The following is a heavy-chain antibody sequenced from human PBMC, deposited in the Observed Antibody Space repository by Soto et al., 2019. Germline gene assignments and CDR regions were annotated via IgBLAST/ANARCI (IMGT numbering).Heavy chain of an antibody. CDR2: ISGYNGNT. CDR3: ARDEVPAANWLDR. D-gene: IGHD2-2*01. Sequence: ASVKVSCKASGYIFINYGITWVRQAPGQGLEWMGWISGYNGNTKYADKLQGRVTMTTDTSTTTAYMELRSLRSDDTAVYYCARDEVPAANWLDRWGQGALVTVSS. CDR1: GYIFINYG. J-gene: IGHJ5*02. V-gene: IGHV1-18*01.